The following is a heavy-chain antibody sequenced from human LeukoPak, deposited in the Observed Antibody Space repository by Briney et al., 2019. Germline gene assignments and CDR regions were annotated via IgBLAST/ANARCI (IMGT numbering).Heavy chain of an antibody. CDR2: IYYSGST. D-gene: IGHD6-13*01. Sequence: SETLSLTCTVSGGFISSSTYYWGWIRQPPGKGLEWIGSIYYSGSTYYNPSLKSRVTISVDTSKNQFSLSSVTAADTAVYYCARHSRGPAAGPAFDYWGQGTLVTVSS. CDR1: GGFISSSTYY. CDR3: ARHSRGPAAGPAFDY. J-gene: IGHJ4*02. V-gene: IGHV4-39*01.